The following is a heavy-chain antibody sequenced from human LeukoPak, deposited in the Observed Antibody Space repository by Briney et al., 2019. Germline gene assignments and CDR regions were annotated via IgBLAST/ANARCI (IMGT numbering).Heavy chain of an antibody. CDR2: IYYSGNT. D-gene: IGHD6-6*01. CDR3: ARKPILAARPSYYFDL. V-gene: IGHV4-39*07. J-gene: IGHJ4*02. Sequence: SETLSLTCTVSGVSISSSNSYWGWIRQPPGKGLEWIGSIYYSGNTYYNASLKSQVSISIDTSKNQFSLKVNSVTAADTAVYYCARKPILAARPSYYFDLRGQGTLVTVSS. CDR1: GVSISSSNSY.